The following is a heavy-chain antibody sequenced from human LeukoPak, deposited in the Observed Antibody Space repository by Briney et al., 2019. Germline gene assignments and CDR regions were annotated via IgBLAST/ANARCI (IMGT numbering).Heavy chain of an antibody. Sequence: PGGSLRLSCAASGFTFSSYWMSWVRQAPGKGLEWVANIKQDGSEKYYVDSVKGRFTIFRGNAKNSLYLQMNSLRAEDTAVYYCAREGYYDSSGYYYGYWGQGTLVTVSS. CDR3: AREGYYDSSGYYYGY. V-gene: IGHV3-7*01. J-gene: IGHJ4*02. CDR2: IKQDGSEK. D-gene: IGHD3-22*01. CDR1: GFTFSSYW.